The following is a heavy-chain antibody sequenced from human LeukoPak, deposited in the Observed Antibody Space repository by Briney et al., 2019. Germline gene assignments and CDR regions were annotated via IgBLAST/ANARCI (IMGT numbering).Heavy chain of an antibody. D-gene: IGHD3-3*01. CDR3: AVIPSLEWLRAPQTNAYYSDY. J-gene: IGHJ4*02. Sequence: ASVEVSCKASGYTFTGYYMHWVRQAPGQGLEWMGRINPNSGGTNYAQKFQGRVTMTRDTSISTAYMELSRLRSDDTAVYYCAVIPSLEWLRAPQTNAYYSDYWGQGTLVTVSS. CDR1: GYTFTGYY. CDR2: INPNSGGT. V-gene: IGHV1-2*06.